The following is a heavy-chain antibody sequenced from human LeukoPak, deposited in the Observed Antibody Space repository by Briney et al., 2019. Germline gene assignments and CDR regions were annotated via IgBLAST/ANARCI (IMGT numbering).Heavy chain of an antibody. CDR3: ARLYYDSSGPQDY. D-gene: IGHD3-22*01. Sequence: SETLSLTCTVSGGSISSWQWSWIRQPAGRGLEWIGRFYTSGSANYNPSLKSRVTMSVDTSKNQFSLKLSSVTAADTAVYYCARLYYDSSGPQDYWGQGTLVTVSS. J-gene: IGHJ4*02. V-gene: IGHV4-4*07. CDR1: GGSISSWQ. CDR2: FYTSGSA.